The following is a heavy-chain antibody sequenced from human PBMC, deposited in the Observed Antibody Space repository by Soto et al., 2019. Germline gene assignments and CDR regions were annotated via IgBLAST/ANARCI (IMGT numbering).Heavy chain of an antibody. J-gene: IGHJ4*02. V-gene: IGHV2-5*02. CDR2: IYWDDDK. Sequence: QITLKESGPTLVKPTQTLTLTCTFSGFSLSSTRMAVGWIRQPPGTALEWLALIYWDDDKRYSPFLKSRLTITTDTSKNQVVLTMSNMDPVDTARYYCAHIVVAGLGYYFDYWGQGTLVTFSS. CDR3: AHIVVAGLGYYFDY. D-gene: IGHD6-19*01. CDR1: GFSLSSTRMA.